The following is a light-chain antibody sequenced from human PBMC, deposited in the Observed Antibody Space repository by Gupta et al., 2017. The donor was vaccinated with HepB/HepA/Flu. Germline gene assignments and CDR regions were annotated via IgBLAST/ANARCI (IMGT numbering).Light chain of an antibody. CDR3: QQYKSYSPIT. J-gene: IGKJ5*01. CDR1: QSIDSW. CDR2: KAS. V-gene: IGKV1-5*03. Sequence: DIQMTQSPSTLSASVGDRVTITCRASQSIDSWLAWYQQKPGKAPKLLIYKASSLESGVPSRFSGSGSGTEFTLTISSRQPDDFATYYCQQYKSYSPITFGQGTRLEIK.